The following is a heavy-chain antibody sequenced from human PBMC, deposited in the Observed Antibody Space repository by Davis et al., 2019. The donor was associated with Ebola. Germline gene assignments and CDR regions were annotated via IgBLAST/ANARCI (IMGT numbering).Heavy chain of an antibody. CDR1: GFTFSSYA. J-gene: IGHJ4*02. Sequence: GESLKISCAASGFTFSSYAMSWVRQAPGKGLEWVSAISGSGGSTYYADSVKGRFTISRDNSKNTLYLQMNSLRAEDTAVYYCTIFGVVTRSYYFDYWGQGTLVTVSS. CDR3: TIFGVVTRSYYFDY. D-gene: IGHD3-3*01. V-gene: IGHV3-23*01. CDR2: ISGSGGST.